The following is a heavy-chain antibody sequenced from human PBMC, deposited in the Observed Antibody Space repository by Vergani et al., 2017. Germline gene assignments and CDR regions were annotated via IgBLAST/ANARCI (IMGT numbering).Heavy chain of an antibody. CDR3: ARAYCSSTSCYTCFDY. D-gene: IGHD2-2*02. CDR2: ISSSSTI. V-gene: IGHV3-48*01. CDR1: GFTFSSYS. J-gene: IGHJ4*02. Sequence: EVQLVESGGGLVQPGGSLRLSCAASGFTFSSYSMNWVRQAPGKGLEWVSYISSSSTIYYADSVKGRFTISRDNAKNSLYLEMNSLRAEDTAVYYCARAYCSSTSCYTCFDYWGQGTLVTVSS.